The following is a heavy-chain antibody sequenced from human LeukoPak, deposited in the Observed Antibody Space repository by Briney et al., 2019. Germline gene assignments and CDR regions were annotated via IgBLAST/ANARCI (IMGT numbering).Heavy chain of an antibody. J-gene: IGHJ4*02. CDR3: ANTEYQRLGTDY. V-gene: IGHV3-11*04. Sequence: GGSLRLSCAASGFTFSDYYMSWLRQAPGKGLEWVSYISSDSNTIYYADSVKGRFTISRDNAKNSLYLQMNSLRTEDTAVYYCANTEYQRLGTDYWGQGTLVTVYS. D-gene: IGHD2-2*01. CDR2: ISSDSNTI. CDR1: GFTFSDYY.